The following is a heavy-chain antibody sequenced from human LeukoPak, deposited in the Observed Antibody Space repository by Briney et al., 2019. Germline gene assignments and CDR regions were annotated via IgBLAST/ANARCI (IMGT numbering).Heavy chain of an antibody. V-gene: IGHV1-46*01. CDR2: INPSGGST. D-gene: IGHD3-22*01. Sequence: ASVKVSCKASGYTFTSYYMHWVRQAPGQGLEWMGIINPSGGSTSYAQKSQGRVTMTRDTSTSTVYMELSSLRSEDTAVYYCAREGSGYYYDYWGQGTLVTVSS. J-gene: IGHJ4*02. CDR1: GYTFTSYY. CDR3: AREGSGYYYDY.